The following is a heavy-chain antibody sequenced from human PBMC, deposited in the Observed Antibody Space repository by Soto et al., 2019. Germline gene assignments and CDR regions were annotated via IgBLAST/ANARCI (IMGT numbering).Heavy chain of an antibody. CDR1: GFTVSSYG. J-gene: IGHJ6*02. Sequence: QVQLVESGGGVVQPGRSLRLSCAASGFTVSSYGMHWVRQAPGKGLEWVAVIWYDGSNKYYADSVKGRFTISRDNSKNKLYMQMNSLRAEDTAVYYCARPDLAYCGGDCYSGFYYYGMDVWGQGTTVTVSS. V-gene: IGHV3-33*01. CDR2: IWYDGSNK. CDR3: ARPDLAYCGGDCYSGFYYYGMDV. D-gene: IGHD2-21*02.